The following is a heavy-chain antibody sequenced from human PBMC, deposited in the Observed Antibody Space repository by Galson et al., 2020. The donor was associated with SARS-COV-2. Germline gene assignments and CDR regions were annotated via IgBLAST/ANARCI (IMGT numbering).Heavy chain of an antibody. V-gene: IGHV4-34*01. D-gene: IGHD2-2*01. CDR1: GGSFSGYS. CDR3: TRGRQGVVPSPVLGLGPFYSYYYM. J-gene: IGHJ6*03. Sequence: SETLSLTCAVYGGSFSGYSWTWIRQAPGEGLEWIGEINFGGDTNYSPSLRSRVTLSVDTSKNQFSLKLRSLSAADTAVYFCTRGRQGVVPSPVLGLGPFYSYYYM. CDR2: INFGGDT.